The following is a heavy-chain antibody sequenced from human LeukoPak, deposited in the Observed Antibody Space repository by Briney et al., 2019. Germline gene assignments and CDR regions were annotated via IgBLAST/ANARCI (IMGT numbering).Heavy chain of an antibody. Sequence: PSETLSLTCAVYGGSFSGYYWSWIRQPPGKGLEWIGEINHSGSTNYNPSLKSRVTISVDTSKNQFSLKLSSVTAADTAVYYRARREIAAHAFDIWGQGTMVTVSS. CDR1: GGSFSGYY. J-gene: IGHJ3*02. V-gene: IGHV4-34*01. CDR3: ARREIAAHAFDI. CDR2: INHSGST. D-gene: IGHD6-6*01.